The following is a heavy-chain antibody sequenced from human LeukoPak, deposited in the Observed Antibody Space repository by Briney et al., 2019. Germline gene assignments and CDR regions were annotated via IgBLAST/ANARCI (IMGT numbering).Heavy chain of an antibody. CDR1: GGSFSGYY. V-gene: IGHV4-34*01. CDR2: INHSGSS. D-gene: IGHD6-13*01. Sequence: KPSETLSLTCAVYGGSFSGYYWSWIRQPPGKGLEWIGEINHSGSSNYNPSLKSRVTISVDTSKNPFSLKLHSATAADTAVYYCARGRTAYSSSWYNWFDPWGQGTLVTVSS. J-gene: IGHJ5*02. CDR3: ARGRTAYSSSWYNWFDP.